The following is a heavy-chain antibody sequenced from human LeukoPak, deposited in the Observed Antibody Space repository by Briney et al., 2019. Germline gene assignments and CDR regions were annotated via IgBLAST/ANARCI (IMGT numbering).Heavy chain of an antibody. Sequence: GASVKVSCKASGGTFSSYAISWVRQAPGQGLEWMGWMNPNSGNTGYAQKFQGRVTMTRNTSISTAYMELSSLRSEDTAVYYCASYVFREGYCSSTSCYPGVYGMDVWGQGTTVTVSS. CDR1: GGTFSSYA. CDR3: ASYVFREGYCSSTSCYPGVYGMDV. CDR2: MNPNSGNT. J-gene: IGHJ6*02. D-gene: IGHD2-2*01. V-gene: IGHV1-8*02.